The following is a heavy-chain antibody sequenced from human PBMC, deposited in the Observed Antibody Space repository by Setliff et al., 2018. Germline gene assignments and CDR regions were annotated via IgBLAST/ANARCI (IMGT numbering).Heavy chain of an antibody. Sequence: PGGSLRLSCAASGFTFSGSAIYWVRQASGKGLEWVGRIRSKADSYSTAYAASVKGRFTISRDDSKNTAFLQVNSLKTEDTAVYYCATARGWLDMFDYWGQGTQVTVSS. V-gene: IGHV3-73*01. J-gene: IGHJ4*02. D-gene: IGHD6-19*01. CDR1: GFTFSGSA. CDR2: IRSKADSYST. CDR3: ATARGWLDMFDY.